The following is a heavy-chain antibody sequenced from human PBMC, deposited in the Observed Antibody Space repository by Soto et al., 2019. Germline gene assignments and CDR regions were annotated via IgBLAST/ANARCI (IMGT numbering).Heavy chain of an antibody. CDR3: ARHYNSGTYPLDH. CDR2: IYYTGSA. CDR1: GVSISGYY. V-gene: IGHV4-59*08. D-gene: IGHD3-10*01. Sequence: SETLSLTCTVSGVSISGYYWSWFRQSPGKGLEWIGYIYYTGSASYSPSLRSRVTMSVDTSKNQFSLVLNSVTAADTAVYYCARHYNSGTYPLDHWGHGTLVTVS. J-gene: IGHJ1*01.